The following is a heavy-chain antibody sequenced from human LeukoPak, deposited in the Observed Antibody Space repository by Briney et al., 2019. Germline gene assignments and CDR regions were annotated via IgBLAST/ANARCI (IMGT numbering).Heavy chain of an antibody. D-gene: IGHD3/OR15-3a*01. CDR1: GFTVSVNY. V-gene: IGHV3-53*01. J-gene: IGHJ4*02. CDR2: IYSGGNT. Sequence: GGSLRLSCAASGFTVSVNYMSWVRQAPGKGLEWVSVIYSGGNTYYADSVKGQFTISRDNSKNTLFLQMNSLRAEDTAVYYCARGAPGIFGLWGQGTLVTVSS. CDR3: ARGAPGIFGL.